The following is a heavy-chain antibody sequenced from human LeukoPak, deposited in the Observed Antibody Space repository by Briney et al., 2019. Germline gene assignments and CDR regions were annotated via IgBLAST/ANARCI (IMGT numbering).Heavy chain of an antibody. Sequence: TSETLSLTCTVSGGSISSYYWSWIRQPPGKGLEWIGYIYYSGSTNYNPSLKSRVTISVDTSKNQFSLKLSSVTAADTAVYYCARQRYFDWPSYYYYGMDVWGKGTTVTVSS. CDR2: IYYSGST. D-gene: IGHD3-9*01. CDR1: GGSISSYY. CDR3: ARQRYFDWPSYYYYGMDV. V-gene: IGHV4-59*08. J-gene: IGHJ6*04.